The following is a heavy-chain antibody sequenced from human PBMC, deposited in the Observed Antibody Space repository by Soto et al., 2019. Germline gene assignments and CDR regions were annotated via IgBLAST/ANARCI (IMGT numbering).Heavy chain of an antibody. J-gene: IGHJ6*02. Sequence: PGGSLRLSCAASGFTFSSYSMNWVRQAPGKGLEWVSSISSSSSYIYYADSVKGRFTISRDNAKNSLYLQMNSLRAEDTAVYYCARDGVAAAGDYYYYGMDVWGRGTTVTVSS. CDR1: GFTFSSYS. CDR3: ARDGVAAAGDYYYYGMDV. V-gene: IGHV3-21*01. CDR2: ISSSSSYI. D-gene: IGHD6-13*01.